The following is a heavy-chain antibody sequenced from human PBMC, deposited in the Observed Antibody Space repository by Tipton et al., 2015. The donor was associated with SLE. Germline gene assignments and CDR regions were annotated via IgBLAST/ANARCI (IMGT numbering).Heavy chain of an antibody. Sequence: TLSLTCTVSNGSISSYYWSWIRQPPGKGLEWIGYIYYSGTTNYNPSLKSRVTISVDTSKNQFSLKLSSVTAADTAVYYCARHRAPGSGTYYPDAFDVWGQGTMVTVSS. J-gene: IGHJ3*01. CDR1: NGSISSYY. CDR2: IYYSGTT. D-gene: IGHD3-10*01. V-gene: IGHV4-59*08. CDR3: ARHRAPGSGTYYPDAFDV.